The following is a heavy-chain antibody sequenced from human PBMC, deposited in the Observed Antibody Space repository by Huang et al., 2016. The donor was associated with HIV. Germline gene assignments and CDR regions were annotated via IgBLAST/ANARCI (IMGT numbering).Heavy chain of an antibody. CDR3: VRGLGSTNRGFDI. Sequence: QVQLVQSGAEVKKPGSSVKVSCKASGDSFSSYAFTWVRQAQGKGLEWMGGIIPMFGPAGYAQKFQGRITISADESTKTAYLELSSLGAEDTATYYCVRGLGSTNRGFDIWGQGTLVTVSS. D-gene: IGHD7-27*01. CDR1: GDSFSSYA. J-gene: IGHJ4*02. V-gene: IGHV1-69*01. CDR2: IIPMFGPA.